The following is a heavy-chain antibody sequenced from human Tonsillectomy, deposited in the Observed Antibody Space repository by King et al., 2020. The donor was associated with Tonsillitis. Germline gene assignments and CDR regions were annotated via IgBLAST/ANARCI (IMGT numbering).Heavy chain of an antibody. D-gene: IGHD6-13*01. CDR3: AREPGIAAAGDWFDP. V-gene: IGHV4-34*01. CDR2: INHSGST. Sequence: VQLQQWGAGLLKPSETLSLTCAVYVGSFSGYYWSWIRQPPGKGLEWIGEINHSGSTNYNPSLKSRVTISVGTSKTQFSLKRSSVTAADTAVYYCAREPGIAAAGDWFDPRGQGTLVTVSS. J-gene: IGHJ5*02. CDR1: VGSFSGYY.